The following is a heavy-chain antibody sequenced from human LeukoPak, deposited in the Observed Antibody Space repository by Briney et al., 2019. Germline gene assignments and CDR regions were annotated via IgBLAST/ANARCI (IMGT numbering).Heavy chain of an antibody. J-gene: IGHJ5*02. Sequence: GGSLRLSCAASGFTFNAYWIHWVRQVPGKGLVWVSRINGDGSSTAYADSVKGRFTISRDNSKKTVYLQMNSLRVEDTAVYYCARAEGQYCSSANCFARQASWGQGALVTVSS. D-gene: IGHD2-2*01. CDR2: INGDGSST. CDR3: ARAEGQYCSSANCFARQAS. V-gene: IGHV3-74*03. CDR1: GFTFNAYW.